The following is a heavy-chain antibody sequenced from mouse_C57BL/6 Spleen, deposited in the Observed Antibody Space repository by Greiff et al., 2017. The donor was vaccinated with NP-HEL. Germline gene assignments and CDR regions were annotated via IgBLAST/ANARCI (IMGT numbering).Heavy chain of an antibody. CDR3: TRGGLRRGWFAY. CDR2: IDPETGGT. D-gene: IGHD2-4*01. CDR1: GYTFTDYE. Sequence: VQLQQSGAELVRPGASVTLSCKASGYTFTDYEMHWVKQTPVHGLEWIGAIDPETGGTAYNQKFKGKAILTADKSSSTAYMELRSLTSEDSAVYYCTRGGLRRGWFAYWGQGTLVTVSA. J-gene: IGHJ3*01. V-gene: IGHV1-15*01.